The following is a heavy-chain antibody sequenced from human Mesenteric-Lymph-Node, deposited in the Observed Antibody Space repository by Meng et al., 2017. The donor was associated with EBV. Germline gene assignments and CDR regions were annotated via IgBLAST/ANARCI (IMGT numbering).Heavy chain of an antibody. CDR1: GYTFPNYD. D-gene: IGHD1-1*01. CDR2: MNPNSGDT. Sequence: QGEVVKSGAEVKKPGASVKVSCKASGYTFPNYDINWVRQAAGQGLEWVGWMNPNSGDTGYAQNFQGRVTLTRNTSISTAYMELSSLRSDDTAVYYCARALKLAYWYFDIWGRGTLVTVSS. CDR3: ARALKLAYWYFDI. J-gene: IGHJ2*01. V-gene: IGHV1-8*01.